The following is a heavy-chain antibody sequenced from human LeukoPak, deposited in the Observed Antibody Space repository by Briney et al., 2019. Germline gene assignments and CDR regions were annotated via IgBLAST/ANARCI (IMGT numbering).Heavy chain of an antibody. D-gene: IGHD2-8*02. V-gene: IGHV1-2*02. CDR3: ASHFASTGHFSFHP. CDR1: GYTFTAYH. CDR2: IDPNSGGT. J-gene: IGHJ1*01. Sequence: ASVKVSCKASGYTFTAYHMHWVRQAPGQGLEWMGNIDPNSGGTGYAQKFQGRVTMTRGTSVNTAYMELSSLTSDDTAVYFCASHFASTGHFSFHPWGQGTLVTVSS.